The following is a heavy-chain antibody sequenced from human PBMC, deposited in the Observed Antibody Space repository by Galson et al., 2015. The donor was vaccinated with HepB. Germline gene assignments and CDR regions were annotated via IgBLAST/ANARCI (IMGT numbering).Heavy chain of an antibody. Sequence: CAISGDSVSSNSAAWNWIRQSPSRGLEWLGRTYYRSKWYNDYAVSVKSRITINPDTSKNQFSLKLSSVTAADTAVYYCARGTRSGGHYFDYWGQGTLVTVSS. CDR3: ARGTRSGGHYFDY. V-gene: IGHV6-1*01. J-gene: IGHJ4*02. CDR1: GDSVSSNSAA. D-gene: IGHD3-10*01. CDR2: TYYRSKWYN.